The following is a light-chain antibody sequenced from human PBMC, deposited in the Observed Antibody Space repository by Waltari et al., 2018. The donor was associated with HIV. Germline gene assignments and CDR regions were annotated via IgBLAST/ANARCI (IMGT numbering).Light chain of an antibody. V-gene: IGLV3-21*04. CDR2: DDS. J-gene: IGLJ2*01. CDR1: NIGSKS. Sequence: SYVLTQPPSVSMAPGKTARITCGGYNIGSKSVHWYQKKQGQAPVLVTYDDSDRPPGIPERFSGSNSGNTATLTISRVEAGDEADYYCQVWDSGIVVFGGGTKVTVL. CDR3: QVWDSGIVV.